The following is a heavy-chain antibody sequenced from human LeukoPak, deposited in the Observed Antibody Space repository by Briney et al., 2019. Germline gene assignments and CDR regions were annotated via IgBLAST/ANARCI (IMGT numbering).Heavy chain of an antibody. D-gene: IGHD1-14*01. J-gene: IGHJ4*02. CDR1: GYTFTSYG. V-gene: IGHV1-18*01. CDR3: ASGRTPGYYFDY. Sequence: GASVKVSCKASGYTFTSYGISWVRQAPGQGLEWMGWISAYNGNTNYAQKLQGRVTMTTVTSTSTAYMELRSLRSEDTAVYYCASGRTPGYYFDYWGQGTLVTVSS. CDR2: ISAYNGNT.